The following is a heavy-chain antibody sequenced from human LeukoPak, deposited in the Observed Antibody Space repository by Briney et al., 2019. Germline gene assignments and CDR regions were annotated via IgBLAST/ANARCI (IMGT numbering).Heavy chain of an antibody. CDR2: IRPSNGNR. CDR1: GYTFTGYY. D-gene: IGHD6-19*01. Sequence: ASVKVSCKASGYTFTGYYMHWVRQAPGQGLEYMGWIRPSNGNRNYAQKVQDRVTLTTDTSTSTVYMEVRSLRSDDTAVYYCARAFSASKSCDYWGQGTLVTVSS. V-gene: IGHV1-18*04. J-gene: IGHJ4*02. CDR3: ARAFSASKSCDY.